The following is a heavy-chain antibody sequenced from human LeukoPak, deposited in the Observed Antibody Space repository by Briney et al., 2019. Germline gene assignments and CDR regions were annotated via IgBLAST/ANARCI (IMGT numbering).Heavy chain of an antibody. V-gene: IGHV1-18*01. CDR1: GHTFTSYA. CDR3: ARGDYYGSGSYYKKTVDY. D-gene: IGHD3-10*01. CDR2: ISAYNGNT. Sequence: GASVKVSCKASGHTFTSYAISWVRQAPGQGLEWMGWISAYNGNTNYAQRLQGRVTMTTDTSTSTAYMELRSLRSDDTAVYYCARGDYYGSGSYYKKTVDYWGQGTLVTVSS. J-gene: IGHJ4*02.